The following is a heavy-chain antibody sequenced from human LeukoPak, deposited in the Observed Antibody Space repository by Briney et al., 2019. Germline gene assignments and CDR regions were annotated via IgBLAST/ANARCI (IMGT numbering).Heavy chain of an antibody. CDR2: IKSDESER. V-gene: IGHV3-7*04. J-gene: IGHJ3*02. CDR1: GFTFSDYW. CDR3: AREEDTAMVTAFDI. D-gene: IGHD5-18*01. Sequence: GGSLRLSCAASGFTFSDYWMSWVRQAPGKGLEWVANIKSDESERFYMDSVKGRFTISRDNAKNSLYLQMNSLRAEDTAVYYCAREEDTAMVTAFDIWGQGTMVTVSS.